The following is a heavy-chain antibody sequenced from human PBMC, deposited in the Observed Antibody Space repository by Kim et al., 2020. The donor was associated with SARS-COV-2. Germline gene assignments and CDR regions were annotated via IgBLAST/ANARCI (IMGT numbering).Heavy chain of an antibody. CDR1: GGSINSGAYY. Sequence: SETLSLTCSVSGGSINSGAYYWGWVRQPPGKGLEWFATSHHTGKSFYSASLKTQVSMSMDPSKNHLSLRLGSVTAADTATYLCARIIAVAGLYYFDFWGQGPLVSVSS. J-gene: IGHJ4*02. CDR3: ARIIAVAGLYYFDF. D-gene: IGHD6-19*01. V-gene: IGHV4-39*02. CDR2: SHHTGKS.